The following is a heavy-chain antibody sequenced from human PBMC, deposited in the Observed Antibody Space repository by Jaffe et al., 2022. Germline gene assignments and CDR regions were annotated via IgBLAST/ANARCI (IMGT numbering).Heavy chain of an antibody. CDR2: IIPILGIA. J-gene: IGHJ4*02. D-gene: IGHD6-19*01. CDR1: GGTFSSYT. V-gene: IGHV1-69*08. CDR3: AREVDSDPDYSIAVAGTFDY. Sequence: QVQLVQSGAEVKKPGSSVKVSCKASGGTFSSYTISWVRQAPGQGLEWMGRIIPILGIANYAQKFQGRVTITADKSTSTAYMELSSLRSEDTAVYYCAREVDSDPDYSIAVAGTFDYWGQGTLVTVSS.